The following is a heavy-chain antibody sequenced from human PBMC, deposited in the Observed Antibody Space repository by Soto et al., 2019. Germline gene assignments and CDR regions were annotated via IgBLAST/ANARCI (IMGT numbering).Heavy chain of an antibody. CDR1: GGSISGGVHS. J-gene: IGHJ6*03. Sequence: PSETLSLTCTVSGGSISGGVHSWSWIRQPPGKGLEWIGHIFDSGSTYYNPSLKSRLTISVDTSKNQFSLKLSSVTAADTAVYYCARALIAAAGTYYYYYYYVDVWGKGTTVTVSS. D-gene: IGHD6-13*01. CDR2: IFDSGST. V-gene: IGHV4-30-4*01. CDR3: ARALIAAAGTYYYYYYYVDV.